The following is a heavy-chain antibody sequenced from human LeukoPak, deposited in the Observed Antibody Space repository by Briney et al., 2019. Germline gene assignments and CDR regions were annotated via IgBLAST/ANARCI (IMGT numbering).Heavy chain of an antibody. J-gene: IGHJ4*02. V-gene: IGHV1-18*01. CDR1: GYTFNIYG. CDR3: ARADLPSGLFDY. CDR2: ISPYDGNT. Sequence: ASVKVSCKASGYTFNIYGISWVRQAPGQGLEYMGWISPYDGNTNYAQNLQGRFTMTTDTSTTTAYMELRSLRSDDTAVYYCARADLPSGLFDYWGQGNLVTVSS. D-gene: IGHD1-14*01.